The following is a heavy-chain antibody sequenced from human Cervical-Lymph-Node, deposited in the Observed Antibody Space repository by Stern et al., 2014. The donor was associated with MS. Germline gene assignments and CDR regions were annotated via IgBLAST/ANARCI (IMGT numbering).Heavy chain of an antibody. CDR3: ARGSDWYFDL. CDR2: IYTSGST. Sequence: QVQLQESGPGLVKPSQTLSLTCTVSGGSISSGSYYWSWIRQPAGKGLEWIGRIYTSGSTNYNPSLKSRVTISVTPSKTQFSLKLSSVTAADTAVYYCARGSDWYFDLWGRGTLVTVSS. CDR1: GGSISSGSYY. V-gene: IGHV4-61*02. J-gene: IGHJ2*01.